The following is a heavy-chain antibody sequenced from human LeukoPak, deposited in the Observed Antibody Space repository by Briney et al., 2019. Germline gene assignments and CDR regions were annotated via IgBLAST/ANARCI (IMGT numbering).Heavy chain of an antibody. Sequence: GGSLRLSCGASGFTFSVYGMHWVRQAPGKGLEWVAVIWSDGSNEYFADSVKGRFTISRDNSKNTLYLQMNSLRAEDTAVYYCARVRGRGVAGYMDYWGQGTLVTVSS. D-gene: IGHD3-10*01. V-gene: IGHV3-33*01. CDR3: ARVRGRGVAGYMDY. J-gene: IGHJ4*02. CDR1: GFTFSVYG. CDR2: IWSDGSNE.